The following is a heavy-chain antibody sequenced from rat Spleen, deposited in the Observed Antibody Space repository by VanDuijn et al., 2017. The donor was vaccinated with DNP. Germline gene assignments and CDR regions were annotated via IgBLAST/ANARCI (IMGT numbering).Heavy chain of an antibody. Sequence: QVQLKESGPGLVQPSQTLSLACTVSGFSLTSHHVHWVRQPPGKGLEWMGRLQSDGNTDYNSALKSRLSISRDTSKSQVFLTMNSLQTDDTAVYYCAEETTGVYWGQGVMVTVSS. CDR1: GFSLTSHH. D-gene: IGHD1-1*01. CDR3: AEETTGVY. V-gene: IGHV2-27*01. J-gene: IGHJ2*01. CDR2: LQSDGNT.